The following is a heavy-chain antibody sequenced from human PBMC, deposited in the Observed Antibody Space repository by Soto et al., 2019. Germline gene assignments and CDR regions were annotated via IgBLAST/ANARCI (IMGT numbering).Heavy chain of an antibody. CDR3: ARSPRSSPYFDY. CDR1: GYTFSNFW. CDR2: IYPGDHET. D-gene: IGHD6-13*01. J-gene: IGHJ4*02. V-gene: IGHV5-51*01. Sequence: PGESLKISCQSSGYTFSNFWIGWVRQLPGKGLEWMGIIYPGDHETRYSPSFHGKVTISADRSINTAYLQWNSLAASATAFYFCARSPRSSPYFDYWGQGALVTVSS.